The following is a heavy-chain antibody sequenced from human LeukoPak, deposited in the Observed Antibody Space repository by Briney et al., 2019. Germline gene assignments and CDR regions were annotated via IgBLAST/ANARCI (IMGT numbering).Heavy chain of an antibody. Sequence: GGSLRLSCAASGFTFSSYSMNWVRQAPGKGLEWVSYISSSSGTIYYADSVKGRFTISRDNAKNSLYLQMNSLRAEDTAVYYCVMDMDVWGQGTTVTVSS. CDR2: ISSSSGTI. CDR1: GFTFSSYS. V-gene: IGHV3-48*04. CDR3: VMDMDV. J-gene: IGHJ6*02.